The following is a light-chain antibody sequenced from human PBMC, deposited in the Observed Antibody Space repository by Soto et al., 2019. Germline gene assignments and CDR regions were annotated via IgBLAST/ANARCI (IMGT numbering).Light chain of an antibody. J-gene: IGLJ3*02. CDR2: EVT. Sequence: QSALTQPPSASGSPGQSVTISCTGTSSDVGAYKYVSWYQQYPGKAPKLMIYEVTKRPSGAPDRFSGSKSSTTASLTVSGLQAEDEADYYCASYVGNDIWVFGGGTQLTVL. CDR3: ASYVGNDIWV. CDR1: SSDVGAYKY. V-gene: IGLV2-8*01.